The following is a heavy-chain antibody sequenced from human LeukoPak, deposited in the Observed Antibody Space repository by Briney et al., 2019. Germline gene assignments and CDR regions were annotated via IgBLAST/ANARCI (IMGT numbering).Heavy chain of an antibody. J-gene: IGHJ6*02. Sequence: SQTLSLTCTVSGGSISSGGYYWSWIRQHPGKGLEWIGYIYYSGSTYYNPSLKSRVTISVDTSKNQFSLKLSSVTAADTAVDYCARNSGDDGVYYYYGMDVWGQGTTVTVSS. V-gene: IGHV4-31*03. D-gene: IGHD5-12*01. CDR3: ARNSGDDGVYYYYGMDV. CDR1: GGSISSGGYY. CDR2: IYYSGST.